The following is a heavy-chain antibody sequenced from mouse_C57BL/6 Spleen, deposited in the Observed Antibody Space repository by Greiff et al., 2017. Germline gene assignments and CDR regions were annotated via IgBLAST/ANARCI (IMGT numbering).Heavy chain of an antibody. CDR1: GFTFSDYG. V-gene: IGHV5-15*01. Sequence: EVKLMESGGGLVQPGGSLKLSCAASGFTFSDYGMAWVRQAPRKGPEWVAFISNLAYSIYYADTVTGRFTISRENAKNTLYLEMSSLRSEDTAMYYCARPFYYSNYDYYAMDYWGQGTSVTVSS. D-gene: IGHD2-5*01. CDR3: ARPFYYSNYDYYAMDY. J-gene: IGHJ4*01. CDR2: ISNLAYSI.